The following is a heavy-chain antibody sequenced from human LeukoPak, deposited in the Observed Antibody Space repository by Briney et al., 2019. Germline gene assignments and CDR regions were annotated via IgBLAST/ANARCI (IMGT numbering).Heavy chain of an antibody. Sequence: PGGSLRLSCAASGFTFSSYAMSWVRQAPGKGLEWVSVISGSGGSTYYADSVKGRFTTSRDNFKNTLYLQMNSLRAEDTAVYYCAKSLSDYYDSSGSNYWGQGTLVTVSS. J-gene: IGHJ4*02. D-gene: IGHD3-22*01. CDR2: ISGSGGST. CDR1: GFTFSSYA. CDR3: AKSLSDYYDSSGSNY. V-gene: IGHV3-23*01.